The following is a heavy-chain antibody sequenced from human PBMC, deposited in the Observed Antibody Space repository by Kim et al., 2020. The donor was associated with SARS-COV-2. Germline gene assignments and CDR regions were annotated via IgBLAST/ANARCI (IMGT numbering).Heavy chain of an antibody. V-gene: IGHV1-46*01. J-gene: IGHJ4*02. CDR2: INPSGGYT. CDR1: GYTFTSYD. Sequence: ASVKVSCKASGYTFTSYDMHWVRQAPGQGLEWMGIINPSGGYTRYAQKFEGRVTMTRDTSTSTVYMELSSLRSEDTAEYYCARDQGSGWSRFDYWGQGTLVTVSS. CDR3: ARDQGSGWSRFDY. D-gene: IGHD6-19*01.